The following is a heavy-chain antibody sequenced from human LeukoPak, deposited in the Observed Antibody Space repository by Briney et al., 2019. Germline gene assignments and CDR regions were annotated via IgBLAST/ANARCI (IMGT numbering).Heavy chain of an antibody. Sequence: PGGSLRLSCSASAFTFIDLFMNLFLQAPGKGLEWVGRTKDKGYSYTTEYAASVKGRFTISRDDSKNLVYLQMNSLKTEDTAVYYCASIRGVFGYWGQGTLVTVSS. CDR3: ASIRGVFGY. J-gene: IGHJ4*02. CDR2: TKDKGYSYTT. V-gene: IGHV3-72*01. CDR1: AFTFIDLF. D-gene: IGHD3-10*01.